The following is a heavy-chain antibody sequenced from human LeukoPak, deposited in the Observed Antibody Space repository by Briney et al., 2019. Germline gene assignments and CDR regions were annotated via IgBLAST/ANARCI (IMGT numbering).Heavy chain of an antibody. CDR2: IIPISGTA. D-gene: IGHD2-15*01. CDR3: ATTMGYLQYCSGGCCYSLLD. V-gene: IGHV1-69*01. Sequence: ASVKVSCKASGGTFSSNAISWVRQAPGQGLEWMGGIIPISGTANYAQEFQGRVTITADESTTTAYMELSSLKSEDTAVYYCATTMGYLQYCSGGCCYSLLDWGQGTLVTVSS. J-gene: IGHJ4*02. CDR1: GGTFSSNA.